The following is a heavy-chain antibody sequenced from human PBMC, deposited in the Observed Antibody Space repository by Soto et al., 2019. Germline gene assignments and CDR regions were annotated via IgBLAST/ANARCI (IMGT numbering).Heavy chain of an antibody. CDR2: IYYTGDT. Sequence: SETLSLTCTVSGASISTSTYYWAWFRQPPGKGLEWIGYIYYTGDTFYNPSLKSRVTISVDTSIHQFSLTLTSVTAADTAIYYCSRHGAAVLYYYGMDVWGQGTAVTVSS. V-gene: IGHV4-39*01. J-gene: IGHJ6*02. D-gene: IGHD3-10*01. CDR1: GASISTSTYY. CDR3: SRHGAAVLYYYGMDV.